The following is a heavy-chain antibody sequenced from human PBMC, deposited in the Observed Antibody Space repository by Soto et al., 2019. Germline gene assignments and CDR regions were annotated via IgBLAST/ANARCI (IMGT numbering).Heavy chain of an antibody. CDR3: ARGTPGTAYGLFDY. J-gene: IGHJ4*02. D-gene: IGHD1-1*01. CDR2: ISSSGSTI. CDR1: GFTFRDYY. V-gene: IGHV3-11*01. Sequence: GXSRRLSGAASGFTFRDYYMSWIRQAPGKGLEWVSYISSSGSTIYYADSVKGRFTISRDNAKNSLYLQMNSLRAEDTAVYYCARGTPGTAYGLFDYWGQGTLVTVSS.